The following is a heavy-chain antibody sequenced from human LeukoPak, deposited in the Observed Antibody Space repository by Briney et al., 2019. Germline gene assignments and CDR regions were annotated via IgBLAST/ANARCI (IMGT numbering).Heavy chain of an antibody. CDR1: GFTFSSYA. J-gene: IGHJ4*02. CDR3: AKNGGSQCYSHLDS. CDR2: TSGSGGST. D-gene: IGHD2-15*01. Sequence: GGSLRLSCAASGFTFSSYAMSWVRQAPGKGLEWVSGTSGSGGSTYYAGSVKGRFTISRDNSKNTLYLQMNSLRAEDTAVYYCAKNGGSQCYSHLDSWGQGTLVTVSS. V-gene: IGHV3-23*01.